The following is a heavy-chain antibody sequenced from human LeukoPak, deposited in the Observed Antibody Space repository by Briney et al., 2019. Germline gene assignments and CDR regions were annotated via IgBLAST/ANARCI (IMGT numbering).Heavy chain of an antibody. Sequence: GSLRLSCAASGFTFSSYGMHWVRQAPGKGLEWVAVISHDGSNKYYADSVKGRFTISRDNSKNTLYLQMNSLRAEDTAVYYCAKDRLRWAXXXXYFDYWGQGXLVTV. J-gene: IGHJ4*02. CDR1: GFTFSSYG. V-gene: IGHV3-30*18. CDR2: ISHDGSNK. D-gene: IGHD5-24*01. CDR3: AKDRLRWAXXXXYFDY.